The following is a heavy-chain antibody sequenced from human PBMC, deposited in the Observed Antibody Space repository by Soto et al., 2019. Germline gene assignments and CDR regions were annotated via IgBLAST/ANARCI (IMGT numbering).Heavy chain of an antibody. CDR2: INPSGGST. CDR3: ARGTLSSVEGMVYASNWFDP. CDR1: GYTFTSYY. J-gene: IGHJ5*02. V-gene: IGHV1-46*03. Sequence: ASVKVSCKASGYTFTSYYMHWVRQAPGQGLEWMGIINPSGGSTSYAQKFQGRVTMTRDTSTSTVYMELSSLRSEDTAVYYCARGTLSSVEGMVYASNWFDPWGQGTLVTVSS. D-gene: IGHD2-8*01.